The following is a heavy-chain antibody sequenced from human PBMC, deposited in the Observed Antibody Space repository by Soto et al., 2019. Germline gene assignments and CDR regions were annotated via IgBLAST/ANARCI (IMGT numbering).Heavy chain of an antibody. D-gene: IGHD5-12*01. V-gene: IGHV3-23*01. CDR3: ANGEVATINY. CDR1: GFTFSSYA. J-gene: IGHJ4*02. Sequence: VGSLRLSCAASGFTFSSYAMSWVRQAPGKGLEWVSAISGSGGSTYYADSVKGRFTISRDNSKNTLYLQMNSLRAEDTAVYYCANGEVATINYWGQGTLVTVSS. CDR2: ISGSGGST.